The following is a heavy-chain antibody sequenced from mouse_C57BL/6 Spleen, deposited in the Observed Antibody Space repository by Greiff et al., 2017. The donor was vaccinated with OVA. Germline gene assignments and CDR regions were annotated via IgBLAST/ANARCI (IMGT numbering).Heavy chain of an antibody. CDR1: GYTFTSYW. Sequence: QVQLQQSGAELVKPGASVKMSCKASGYTFTSYWITWVKQRPGQGLEWIGDIYPGSGSTNYNEKFKSKATLTVDTSSSTAYMQLSSLTSEDSAVYYCLYYGSRRYYFDYWGQGTTLTVSS. D-gene: IGHD1-1*01. CDR2: IYPGSGST. CDR3: LYYGSRRYYFDY. J-gene: IGHJ2*01. V-gene: IGHV1-55*01.